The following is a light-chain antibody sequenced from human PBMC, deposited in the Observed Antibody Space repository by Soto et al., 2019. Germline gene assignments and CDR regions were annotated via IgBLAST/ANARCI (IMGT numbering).Light chain of an antibody. Sequence: EIVMTQSPATLSVSPGERATLSCRASQSVSSNLAWYQQKPGQAPRLLIFGASTRATGIPARFSGSGSGTEFTLTNSSLQSENFAVYYRQQYNNWPRTFGKGTKVEIK. CDR1: QSVSSN. J-gene: IGKJ1*01. V-gene: IGKV3-15*01. CDR2: GAS. CDR3: QQYNNWPRT.